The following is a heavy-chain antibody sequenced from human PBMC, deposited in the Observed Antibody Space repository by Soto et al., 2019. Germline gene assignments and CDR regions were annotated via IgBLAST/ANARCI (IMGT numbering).Heavy chain of an antibody. V-gene: IGHV3-74*01. J-gene: IGHJ6*02. CDR3: ARDQVDYDFWSGPPLSFSHYYGMDV. CDR2: INSDGSST. CDR1: GFTFSSYW. D-gene: IGHD3-3*01. Sequence: GGSLRLSCAAPGFTFSSYWMHWVRQAPGKGLVWVSRINSDGSSTSYADSVKGRFTISRDNAKNTLYLQMNSLRAEDTAVYYCARDQVDYDFWSGPPLSFSHYYGMDVWGQGTTVTVSS.